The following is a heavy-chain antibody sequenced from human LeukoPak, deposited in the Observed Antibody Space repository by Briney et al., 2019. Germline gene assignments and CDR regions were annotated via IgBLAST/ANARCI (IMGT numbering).Heavy chain of an antibody. J-gene: IGHJ4*02. V-gene: IGHV1-69*13. Sequence: ASVKVSCKASGGTFSSYAISWVRQAPGQGLEWMGGIIPIFGTANYAQKFQGRVTITADESTSTAYMELSSLRSEDTAVYYCARGNYYDSSGYYRYYFDYWGQGTLVTVSS. CDR2: IIPIFGTA. CDR3: ARGNYYDSSGYYRYYFDY. D-gene: IGHD3-22*01. CDR1: GGTFSSYA.